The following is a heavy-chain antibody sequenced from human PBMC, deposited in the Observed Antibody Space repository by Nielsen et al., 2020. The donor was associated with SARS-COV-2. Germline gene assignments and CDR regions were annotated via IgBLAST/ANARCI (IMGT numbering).Heavy chain of an antibody. Sequence: GGSLRLSCAASGFTFSSLWMRWVRQVPGKGLEWVADIKPDGSEKLYVDSVKGRFTISRDNAKNSMSLQMNSLGAEDTALYYCARGYIVGATIDYWGQGTLVTVSS. CDR3: ARGYIVGATIDY. V-gene: IGHV3-7*01. J-gene: IGHJ4*02. D-gene: IGHD1-26*01. CDR1: GFTFSSLW. CDR2: IKPDGSEK.